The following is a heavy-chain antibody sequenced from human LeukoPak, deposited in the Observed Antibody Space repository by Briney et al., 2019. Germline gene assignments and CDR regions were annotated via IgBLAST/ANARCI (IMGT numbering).Heavy chain of an antibody. CDR1: GFTVSSNY. D-gene: IGHD2-15*01. CDR2: IYSGGST. Sequence: PGGSLRLSCAASGFTVSSNYMSWVRQAPGKGLEWVSVIYSGGSTYYADSVKGRFTISRDNSKNTLYLQMNSLRAEDTAVYYCWRDPCSCSLYLDYWGQGTVVSVSS. V-gene: IGHV3-66*02. J-gene: IGHJ4*02. CDR3: WRDPCSCSLYLDY.